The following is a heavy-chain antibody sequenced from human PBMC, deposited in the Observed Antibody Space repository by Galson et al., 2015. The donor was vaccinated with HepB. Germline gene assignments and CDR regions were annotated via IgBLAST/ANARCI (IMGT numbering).Heavy chain of an antibody. CDR2: IIPIFGIP. CDR1: GGTFSSYA. D-gene: IGHD3-10*01. Sequence: SVKVSCKASGGTFSSYAISWVRQAPGQGLEWMGGIIPIFGIPTYAQKFQGRVTITADKSTSTAYMELSSLRSEDTAVYYCARSKGSGSYDSWGQGTLVTVSS. J-gene: IGHJ4*02. CDR3: ARSKGSGSYDS. V-gene: IGHV1-69*10.